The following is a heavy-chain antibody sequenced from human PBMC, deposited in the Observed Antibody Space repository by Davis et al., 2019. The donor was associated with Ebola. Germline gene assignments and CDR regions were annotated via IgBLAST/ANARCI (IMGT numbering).Heavy chain of an antibody. Sequence: MPSETLSLTCAVSGGSISSYYWSWIRQPPGKGLEWIGYIYYSGNTNSNPSLKSRVTISVDTSKNQFSLKLSSVTAADTAVYYCAREPTNYYTTIGHWDWGQGTLVTVSS. CDR2: IYYSGNT. V-gene: IGHV4-59*12. D-gene: IGHD3-22*01. J-gene: IGHJ1*01. CDR1: GGSISSYY. CDR3: AREPTNYYTTIGHWD.